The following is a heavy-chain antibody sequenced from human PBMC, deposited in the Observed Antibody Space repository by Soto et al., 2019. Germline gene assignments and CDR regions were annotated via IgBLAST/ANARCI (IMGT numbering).Heavy chain of an antibody. CDR2: IKQDGSEK. CDR3: ARESRLPHETWVGPQTDAFDI. Sequence: GGSLRLSCAASGFTFSSYWMSWVRQAPGKGLEWVANIKQDGSEKYYVDSVKGRFTISRDNAKNSLYLQMNSLRAEDTAVYYCARESRLPHETWVGPQTDAFDIWGRGTMVTVSS. J-gene: IGHJ3*02. D-gene: IGHD4-17*01. V-gene: IGHV3-7*03. CDR1: GFTFSSYW.